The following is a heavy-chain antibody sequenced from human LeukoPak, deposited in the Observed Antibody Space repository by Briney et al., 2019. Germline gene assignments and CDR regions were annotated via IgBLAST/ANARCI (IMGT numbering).Heavy chain of an antibody. CDR3: AKLAGTFSAIMSVAYFDY. Sequence: GSLRLSCAASGFIVSSNYMSWVRQAPGKGLEWVSVIYSGGSTYYADSVKGRFTISRDNSKNTLYLQMNSLRAVDTAVYYCAKLAGTFSAIMSVAYFDYWGQGTLVTVSS. CDR2: IYSGGST. J-gene: IGHJ4*02. CDR1: GFIVSSNY. D-gene: IGHD1-1*01. V-gene: IGHV3-66*02.